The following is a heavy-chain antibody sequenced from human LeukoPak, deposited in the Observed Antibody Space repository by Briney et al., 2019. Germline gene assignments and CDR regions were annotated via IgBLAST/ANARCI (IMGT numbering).Heavy chain of an antibody. V-gene: IGHV3-74*01. D-gene: IGHD3-10*01. J-gene: IGHJ5*02. Sequence: GGSLRLSCAASGFTFSSHWMHWVRQAPGKGLVWVSRINSDGSSTSYADSVKGRFTISRDNSKNTLYLQMNSLRAEDTAVYYCAKDLRIGGSGSYPGWFDPWGQGTLVTVSS. CDR2: INSDGSST. CDR3: AKDLRIGGSGSYPGWFDP. CDR1: GFTFSSHW.